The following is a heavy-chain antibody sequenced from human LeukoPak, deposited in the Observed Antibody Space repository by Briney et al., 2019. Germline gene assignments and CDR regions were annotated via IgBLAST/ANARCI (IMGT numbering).Heavy chain of an antibody. V-gene: IGHV3-33*01. CDR1: GFAFSRSG. Sequence: GRSLRLSCAASGFAFSRSGMNWVRQAPGKGLEWVAIIWYDGGEEYYAGSVKGRFTISKDNLKNTLYLQMNSLRAEDTAVYYCATLSFGDTDYWGQGTVVTVSS. CDR2: IWYDGGEE. CDR3: ATLSFGDTDY. D-gene: IGHD2-21*02. J-gene: IGHJ4*02.